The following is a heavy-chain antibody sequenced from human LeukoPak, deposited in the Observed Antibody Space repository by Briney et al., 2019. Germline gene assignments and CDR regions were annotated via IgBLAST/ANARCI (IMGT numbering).Heavy chain of an antibody. D-gene: IGHD3-10*01. Sequence: SETLSLTCTVSDGSISRYYWNWIRQPPGKGLEWIGYIYYSGTTNYNPSLKSRVTISVDTSKNQFSLKLSSVTAADTAVYYCAREFQDYYGSGRNDAFDIWGQGTMVTVSS. CDR1: DGSISRYY. CDR2: IYYSGTT. CDR3: AREFQDYYGSGRNDAFDI. J-gene: IGHJ3*02. V-gene: IGHV4-59*01.